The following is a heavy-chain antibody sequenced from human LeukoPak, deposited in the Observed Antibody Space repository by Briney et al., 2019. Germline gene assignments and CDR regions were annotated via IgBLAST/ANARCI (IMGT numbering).Heavy chain of an antibody. CDR2: IYSDGST. D-gene: IGHD3-22*01. CDR3: AKDSSVYYYDSRNCDY. J-gene: IGHJ4*02. V-gene: IGHV3-53*05. Sequence: GGSLRLSCAASGFSVSDNYMNWVRQAPGKGLEWVSVIYSDGSTYYSDSVKGRFTLSRDNSRNTLYLQMNSLRAEDTAVYYCAKDSSVYYYDSRNCDYWGQGTLVTVSS. CDR1: GFSVSDNY.